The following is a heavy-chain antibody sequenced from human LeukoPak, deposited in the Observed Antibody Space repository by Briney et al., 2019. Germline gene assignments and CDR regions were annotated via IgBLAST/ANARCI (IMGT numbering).Heavy chain of an antibody. Sequence: GGSLRLSCAASGNYWRHWVRQVPGKGLVWVSHINSDGSWTSYADSAKGRFTISKDNAKNTVYLQMNSLRAEDTAVYYCVSFYETYWGRGTLVTVSS. CDR2: INSDGSWT. CDR1: GNYW. CDR3: VSFYETY. V-gene: IGHV3-74*01. D-gene: IGHD2/OR15-2a*01. J-gene: IGHJ4*02.